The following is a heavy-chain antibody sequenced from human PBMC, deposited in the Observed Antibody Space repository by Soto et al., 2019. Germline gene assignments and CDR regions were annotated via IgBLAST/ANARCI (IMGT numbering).Heavy chain of an antibody. V-gene: IGHV3-9*01. Sequence: EVQLVESGGGLVQPGRSLRLSCAASGFTFDDYAMHWVRQAPGKGLEWVSGISWNSGSIGYADSVKGRFTISRDNAKNSLYLQMNSLRAEDTALYYCARGWSGSYLDYWGQGTLVTVSS. CDR1: GFTFDDYA. CDR3: ARGWSGSYLDY. D-gene: IGHD3-3*01. J-gene: IGHJ4*02. CDR2: ISWNSGSI.